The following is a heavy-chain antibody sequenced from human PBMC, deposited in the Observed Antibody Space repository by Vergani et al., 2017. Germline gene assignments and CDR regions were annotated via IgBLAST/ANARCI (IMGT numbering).Heavy chain of an antibody. V-gene: IGHV5-51*01. D-gene: IGHD2-2*02. Sequence: EVQLVQSGAEVKKPGESLKISCKGSGYSFTSYWIGWVRQMPGKGLEWMGIIYPGDSDTRYSPSFQGQVTISADKSISTAYLQWSSLKASDTAMYYCARRRYCSSTSCYNGGRAFDIGGQGTMVTVSS. CDR2: IYPGDSDT. CDR1: GYSFTSYW. CDR3: ARRRYCSSTSCYNGGRAFDI. J-gene: IGHJ3*02.